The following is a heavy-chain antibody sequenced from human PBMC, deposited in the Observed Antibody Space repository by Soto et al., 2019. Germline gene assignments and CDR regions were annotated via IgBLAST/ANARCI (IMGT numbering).Heavy chain of an antibody. V-gene: IGHV4-39*01. CDR2: IYYSGST. J-gene: IGHJ6*02. CDR1: GGSISSSSYY. D-gene: IGHD3-9*01. Sequence: SETLSLTCTVSGGSISSSSYYWGWIRQPPGKGLEWIGSIYYSGSTYYNPSLKSRVTISVDTSKNQFSLKLSSVTAADTAVYYCAGLPDILTGKLDAWGQGXTVTVSS. CDR3: AGLPDILTGKLDA.